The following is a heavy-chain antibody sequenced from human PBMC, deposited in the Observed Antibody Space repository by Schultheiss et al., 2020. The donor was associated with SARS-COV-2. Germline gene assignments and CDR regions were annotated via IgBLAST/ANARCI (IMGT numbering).Heavy chain of an antibody. J-gene: IGHJ6*02. CDR2: ISSSGSTI. V-gene: IGHV3-11*01. D-gene: IGHD2-2*02. CDR3: ARGGCSSTSCYTPYYYYGMDV. CDR1: GFTFSSYA. Sequence: GGSLRLSCAASGFTFSSYAMSWIRQAPGKGLEWVSYISSSGSTIYYADYVKGRFTISRDNAKNSLYLQMNSLRAEDTAVYYCARGGCSSTSCYTPYYYYGMDVWGQGTTVTVSS.